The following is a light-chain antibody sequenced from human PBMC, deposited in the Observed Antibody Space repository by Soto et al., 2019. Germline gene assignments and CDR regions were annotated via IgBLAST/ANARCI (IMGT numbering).Light chain of an antibody. CDR3: QQYNSYPVT. J-gene: IGKJ4*01. CDR1: QSISSW. Sequence: DIQMTQSPSTLSASVGDRVTITCRASQSISSWLAWYQQKPGKAPKLLIYDASSLGSGVPSRFSGSGSGTEFTLTISSLQPGDFATYYCQQYNSYPVTFGGGTKVEIK. CDR2: DAS. V-gene: IGKV1-5*01.